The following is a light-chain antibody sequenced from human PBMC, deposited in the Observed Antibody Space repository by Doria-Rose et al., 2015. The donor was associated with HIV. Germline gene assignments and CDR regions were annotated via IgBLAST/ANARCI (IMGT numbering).Light chain of an antibody. CDR2: DGS. Sequence: TQSPGTLSLSLGERATLSCRASQSFSSTYLAWYQQKPGQAHSLLIYDGSTRATGIPDRFSASGSGTDFTLTINRLEPEDFALYYCHQYGTSWTFGQGTKVEI. V-gene: IGKV3-20*01. CDR1: QSFSSTY. CDR3: HQYGTSWT. J-gene: IGKJ1*01.